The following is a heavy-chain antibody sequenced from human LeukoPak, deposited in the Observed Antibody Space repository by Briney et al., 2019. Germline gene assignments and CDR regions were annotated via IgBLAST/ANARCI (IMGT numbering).Heavy chain of an antibody. J-gene: IGHJ4*02. CDR1: GYSFTSYW. Sequence: GESLRIFCKGSGYSFTSYWISWVRQMPGKGREWGGRIDPSDSYTNYSPSFQGHVTISADKSISTAYLQWSSLKASDTAMYYCARLEAYCSSTSCLDWGQGTLVTVSS. V-gene: IGHV5-10-1*01. CDR3: ARLEAYCSSTSCLD. CDR2: IDPSDSYT. D-gene: IGHD2-2*01.